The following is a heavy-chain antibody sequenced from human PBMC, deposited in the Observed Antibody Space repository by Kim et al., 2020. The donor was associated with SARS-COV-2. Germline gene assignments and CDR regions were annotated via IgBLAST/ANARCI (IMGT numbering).Heavy chain of an antibody. D-gene: IGHD2-2*01. J-gene: IGHJ6*03. CDR2: IYHSGST. Sequence: SETLSLTCAVSGGSISSSNWWRWVRQPPGKGLGWVGEIYHSGSTNYNPSLRSRVTISVDKSKNQFSLKLSSVTAADTAVYYCVGDTTSNYYYYYMDVWGNGTTVTVSS. CDR1: GGSISSSNW. V-gene: IGHV4-4*02. CDR3: VGDTTSNYYYYYMDV.